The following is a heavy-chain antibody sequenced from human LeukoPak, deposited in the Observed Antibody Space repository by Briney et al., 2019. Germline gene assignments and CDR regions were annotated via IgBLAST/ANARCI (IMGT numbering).Heavy chain of an antibody. V-gene: IGHV4-34*01. CDR2: INHSGST. J-gene: IGHJ4*02. D-gene: IGHD6-13*01. CDR3: ARFSSLAAVGTDY. Sequence: SETLSLTCAVYGGSFIGFHWNWIRQAPGKGLEWIGDINHSGSTNYNPSLTSRVTISVDPSKNQFSLNLSSVTAADTAVFYCARFSSLAAVGTDYWGQGTLVTVSS. CDR1: GGSFIGFH.